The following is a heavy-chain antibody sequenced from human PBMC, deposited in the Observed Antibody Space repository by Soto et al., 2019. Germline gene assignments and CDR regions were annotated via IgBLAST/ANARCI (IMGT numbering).Heavy chain of an antibody. CDR1: GYTFTSYY. CDR2: INPSGGST. V-gene: IGHV1-46*01. D-gene: IGHD3-10*01. Sequence: GASVKVSCKASGYTFTSYYMHWVRQAPGQGLEWMGIINPSGGSTSYAQKFQGRVTMTRDTSTSTVYMELSSLRSEDTAVYYCARIGENKVEMATHYGMDVWGQGTTLTVSS. J-gene: IGHJ6*02. CDR3: ARIGENKVEMATHYGMDV.